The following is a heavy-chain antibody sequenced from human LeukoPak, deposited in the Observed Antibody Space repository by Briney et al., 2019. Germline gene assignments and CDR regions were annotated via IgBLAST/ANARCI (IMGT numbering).Heavy chain of an antibody. Sequence: PSETLSLTCAVYGGSFSGYYWSWIRQPPGKGLEWIGEINHSGSTNYNPSLKSRVTISVDTSKNQFSLKLSSVTAADTAVYYCARARCSGGSCHFYYYYYMDVWGKGTTVTVSS. D-gene: IGHD2-15*01. J-gene: IGHJ6*03. CDR3: ARARCSGGSCHFYYYYYMDV. V-gene: IGHV4-34*01. CDR2: INHSGST. CDR1: GGSFSGYY.